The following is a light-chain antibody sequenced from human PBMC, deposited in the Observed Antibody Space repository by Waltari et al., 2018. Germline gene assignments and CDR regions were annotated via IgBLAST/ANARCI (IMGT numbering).Light chain of an antibody. CDR3: QSYDRSLSVV. CDR1: GSNIGAGYD. J-gene: IGLJ2*01. V-gene: IGLV1-40*01. CDR2: GTN. Sequence: QSALTQPPSVSGAPGQRVTIPCTGSGSNIGAGYDVPWYQQFPRTVPKPLIPGTNNLPSGGPDRFAASKTGTSASLAITGLQAEDEADYYCQSYDRSLSVVFGGGTKLTVL.